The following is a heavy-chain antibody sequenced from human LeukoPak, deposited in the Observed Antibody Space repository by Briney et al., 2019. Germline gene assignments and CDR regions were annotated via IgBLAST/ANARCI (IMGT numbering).Heavy chain of an antibody. D-gene: IGHD3-3*01. CDR1: GGSFSGYY. V-gene: IGHV4-34*01. CDR3: ASRYVSSEVVIIPTAKNSWFDP. CDR2: INHTGST. J-gene: IGHJ5*02. Sequence: SETLSLTCAVYGGSFSGYYWSWVRQPPGKGLEWIGEINHTGSTNYNPSLKSRVTISVDTSKNQFSLKLTSVTAADTAVYYCASRYVSSEVVIIPTAKNSWFDPWGQGTLVTVS.